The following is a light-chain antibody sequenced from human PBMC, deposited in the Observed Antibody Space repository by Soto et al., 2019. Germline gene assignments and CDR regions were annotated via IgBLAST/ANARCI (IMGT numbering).Light chain of an antibody. Sequence: DIQMTQSPSSLAASVGDRVTISCRASQGIANYLAWYQQEPGKVPKLLIYGAPTLQSGVSSRFTGSGSGTDFTPAISRPQPQDDASYYRQKYNLFPFTCGPGPKVHIK. J-gene: IGKJ3*01. CDR3: QKYNLFPFT. V-gene: IGKV1-27*01. CDR1: QGIANY. CDR2: GAP.